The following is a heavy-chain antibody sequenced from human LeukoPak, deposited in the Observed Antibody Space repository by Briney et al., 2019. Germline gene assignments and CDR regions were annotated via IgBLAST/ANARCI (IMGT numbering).Heavy chain of an antibody. CDR2: INPNSGGT. D-gene: IGHD3-10*01. CDR3: AREPLGGGQAFDI. J-gene: IGHJ3*02. Sequence: GASVKVSCKASGYTFTGYYMHWVRQAPGQGLEWMGWINPNSGGTNYAQKFQGRVTMTRDTSITTAYMEPSRLRSDDTAVYYCAREPLGGGQAFDIWGQGTMVTVSS. CDR1: GYTFTGYY. V-gene: IGHV1-2*02.